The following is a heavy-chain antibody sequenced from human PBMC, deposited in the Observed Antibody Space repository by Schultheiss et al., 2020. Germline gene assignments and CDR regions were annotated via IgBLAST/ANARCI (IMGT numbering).Heavy chain of an antibody. CDR3: AVSYPRDTYYYYGMDV. CDR2: IYYSGST. CDR1: GGSISSYY. V-gene: IGHV4-59*01. J-gene: IGHJ6*02. Sequence: SETLSLTCTVSGGSISSYYWSWIRQPPGKGLEWIGYIYYSGSTNYNPSLKSRVTISVDTSKNQFSLKLSSVTAADTAVYYCAVSYPRDTYYYYGMDVWGQGTTVTV. D-gene: IGHD1-26*01.